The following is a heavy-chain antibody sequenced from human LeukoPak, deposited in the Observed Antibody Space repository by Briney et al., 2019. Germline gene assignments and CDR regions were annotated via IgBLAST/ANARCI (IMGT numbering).Heavy chain of an antibody. Sequence: GGSLRLSCAASGFTFSSYSMNWVRQAPEKGLEWVSSISSSSSYIYYADSVKGRFTISRDNAKNSLYLQMNSLRAEDTAVYYCARDRSFNYNDSSGYRDYWGQGTLVTVSS. D-gene: IGHD3-22*01. J-gene: IGHJ4*02. CDR1: GFTFSSYS. CDR3: ARDRSFNYNDSSGYRDY. CDR2: ISSSSSYI. V-gene: IGHV3-21*01.